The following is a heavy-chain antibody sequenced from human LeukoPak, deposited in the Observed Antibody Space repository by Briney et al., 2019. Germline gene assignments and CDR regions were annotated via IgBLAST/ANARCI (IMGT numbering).Heavy chain of an antibody. CDR2: IRYDGSNE. CDR3: AKDRGPPRRYSNGWYDGSFDY. V-gene: IGHV3-30*02. D-gene: IGHD6-19*01. Sequence: PGGSLRLSCAASGFTFSTYGMHWVRQAPGKGLEWVAFIRYDGSNEYYADSVKGRFTISRDNSKNTLYLQMNSLRAEDTAVYYCAKDRGPPRRYSNGWYDGSFDYWGQGTLVTVSS. J-gene: IGHJ4*02. CDR1: GFTFSTYG.